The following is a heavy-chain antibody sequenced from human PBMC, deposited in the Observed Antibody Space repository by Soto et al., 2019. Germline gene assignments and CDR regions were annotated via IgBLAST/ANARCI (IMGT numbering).Heavy chain of an antibody. V-gene: IGHV1-2*04. D-gene: IGHD4-17*01. J-gene: IGHJ6*03. CDR3: ARGTVTTDYYYYYMDV. Sequence: GASVKVSCKASGYTFTGYYMHCVRQAPGQGLEWMGWINPNSGGTNYAQKFQGWVTMTRDTSISTAYMELSRLRSDDTAVYYCARGTVTTDYYYYYMDVWGKGTTVTVSS. CDR1: GYTFTGYY. CDR2: INPNSGGT.